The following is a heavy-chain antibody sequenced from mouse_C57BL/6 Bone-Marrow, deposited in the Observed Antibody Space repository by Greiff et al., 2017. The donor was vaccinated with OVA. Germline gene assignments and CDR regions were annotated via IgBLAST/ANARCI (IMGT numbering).Heavy chain of an antibody. CDR1: GFTFSDFY. CDR2: SRNKANDYTT. V-gene: IGHV7-1*01. D-gene: IGHD1-1*01. CDR3: ARDADYYGSSHWYFDV. Sequence: EVKLVESGGGLVQSGRSLRLSCATSGFTFSDFYMEWVRQAPGKGLEWIAASRNKANDYTTEYSASVKGRFIVSRDTYQSILYLQMNALRAEDTAIYYCARDADYYGSSHWYFDVWGTGTTVTVSS. J-gene: IGHJ1*03.